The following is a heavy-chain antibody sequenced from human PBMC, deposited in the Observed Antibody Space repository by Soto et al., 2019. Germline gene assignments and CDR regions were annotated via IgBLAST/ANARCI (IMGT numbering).Heavy chain of an antibody. CDR3: ARSAPYDY. V-gene: IGHV1-46*01. CDR1: GYTFTNYY. Sequence: QVQLMQSRAEVKKPGASVRVSCKASGYTFTNYYVHWVRQAPGQGLEWMGFINPNGGSTTYAQKFQGRFTVTTDTSTRTVYMQLSSLRSEDTAVFYCARSAPYDYWGQGTLVTVSS. J-gene: IGHJ4*02. CDR2: INPNGGST.